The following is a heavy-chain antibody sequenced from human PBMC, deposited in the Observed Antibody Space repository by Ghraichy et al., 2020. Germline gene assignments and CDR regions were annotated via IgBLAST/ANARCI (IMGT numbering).Heavy chain of an antibody. J-gene: IGHJ2*01. Sequence: GESLNISCAASGFAFSSYGMNWVRQAPGKGLEWVSTISGSGGITYYADSVKGRFTISRDNSKNTLYLQMNSLRAEDTAAYYCAKGAPFDARNDWEVLRWSFDLWGRCSPVAVSS. CDR3: AKGAPFDARNDWEVLRWSFDL. V-gene: IGHV3-23*01. CDR2: ISGSGGIT. D-gene: IGHD1-26*01. CDR1: GFAFSSYG.